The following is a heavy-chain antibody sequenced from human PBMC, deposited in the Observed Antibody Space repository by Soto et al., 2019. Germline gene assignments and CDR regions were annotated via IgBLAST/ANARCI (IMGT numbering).Heavy chain of an antibody. CDR1: GDSINRSHW. J-gene: IGHJ4*02. Sequence: LTLTCAVSGDSINRSHWWNWVRQPPGKGLEWIGQISHSGSTNYNPSLTSRVTISVDKSKNHFSLKLTSVTAADTAVYYCAALHFWSGPWTHTRLDYWGQGTLVTVSS. CDR2: ISHSGST. V-gene: IGHV4-4*02. CDR3: AALHFWSGPWTHTRLDY. D-gene: IGHD3-3*02.